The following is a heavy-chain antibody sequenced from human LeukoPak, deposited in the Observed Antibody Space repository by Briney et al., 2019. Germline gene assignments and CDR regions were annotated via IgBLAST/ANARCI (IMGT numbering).Heavy chain of an antibody. V-gene: IGHV4-59*01. CDR2: IYYSGST. D-gene: IGHD3-10*01. J-gene: IGHJ4*02. CDR3: ARENYGSGSYRVDY. Sequence: SETLSLTCTVSGGYISSYYWSWIRQPPGKGLEWIGYIYYSGSTNYNPSLKSRVTISVDTSKNQFSLKLSSVTAADTAVYYCARENYGSGSYRVDYWGQGTLVTVSS. CDR1: GGYISSYY.